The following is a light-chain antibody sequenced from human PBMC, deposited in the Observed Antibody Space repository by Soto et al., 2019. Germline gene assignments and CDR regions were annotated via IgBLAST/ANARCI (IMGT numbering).Light chain of an antibody. CDR1: QGISSY. Sequence: IQLTQSPSSLSASVGDRVTITCRASQGISSYLAWYQQKPGKAPKLLIYAASTLQSGVPSTFSGSGSGTDFTLTISSLQPEDFATYYCQQINSYPRTFGPGTKVDIK. CDR2: AAS. J-gene: IGKJ3*01. V-gene: IGKV1-9*01. CDR3: QQINSYPRT.